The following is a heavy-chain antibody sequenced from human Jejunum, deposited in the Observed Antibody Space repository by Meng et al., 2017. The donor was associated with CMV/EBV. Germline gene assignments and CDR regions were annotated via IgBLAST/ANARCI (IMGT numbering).Heavy chain of an antibody. J-gene: IGHJ4*02. D-gene: IGHD2-2*01. CDR2: INTNTGNP. CDR1: GYTFTSDA. CDR3: ARETLGYCSSTSCYIGPPDY. V-gene: IGHV7-4-1*02. Sequence: QGQLVQAGSECKKPGASVKVSCKASGYTFTSDAMNWVRQAPGQGLEWMGWINTNTGNPTYAQGFTGRFVFSLGTSVSTAYLQISSLKAEDTAVYYCARETLGYCSSTSCYIGPPDYWGQGTLVTVSS.